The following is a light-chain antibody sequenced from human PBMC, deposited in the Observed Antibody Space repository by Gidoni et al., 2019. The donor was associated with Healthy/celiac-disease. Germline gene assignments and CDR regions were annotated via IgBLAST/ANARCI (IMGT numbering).Light chain of an antibody. J-gene: IGKJ4*01. V-gene: IGKV2-28*01. Sequence: DIVMTQSPLSLPVTPGEPASISCRSSQSLLHSNGYNYLDWDLQKPGQSPQLLIYLGSNRAAGVPDRFSGSGSGTDFTLKISRVEAEDVGVYYCMQALQTRTFGGGTKVEIK. CDR1: QSLLHSNGYNY. CDR2: LGS. CDR3: MQALQTRT.